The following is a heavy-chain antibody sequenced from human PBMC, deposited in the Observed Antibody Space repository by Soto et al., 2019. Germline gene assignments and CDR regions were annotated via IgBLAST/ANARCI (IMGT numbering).Heavy chain of an antibody. V-gene: IGHV4-38-2*02. CDR3: ARVGFRGSYHYYFES. CDR2: IYHSGST. J-gene: IGHJ4*02. Sequence: SETLSLTCTVSGYSITSGHYWGWIRQPPGKGLEWIGSIYHSGSTYYNPSLKRRFAISVDTSKNQFSLKMSSVTAADTAVYYCARVGFRGSYHYYFESWGQGTLVTV. CDR1: GYSITSGHY. D-gene: IGHD1-26*01.